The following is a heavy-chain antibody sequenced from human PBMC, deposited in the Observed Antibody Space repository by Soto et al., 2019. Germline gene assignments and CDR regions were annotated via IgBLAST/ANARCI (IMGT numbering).Heavy chain of an antibody. Sequence: QVQLQESGPGLVKPSETLSLTCTVSGGSISSYCWSWIRQPPGKGLEWIGYIYYSGSTNYNPSLKSRVPISVGTSKNQFSLKLSSVTAADTAVYYCAGSGSSPYYYYYGMDVWGQGTTVTVSS. CDR3: AGSGSSPYYYYYGMDV. J-gene: IGHJ6*02. V-gene: IGHV4-59*01. D-gene: IGHD3-10*01. CDR1: GGSISSYC. CDR2: IYYSGST.